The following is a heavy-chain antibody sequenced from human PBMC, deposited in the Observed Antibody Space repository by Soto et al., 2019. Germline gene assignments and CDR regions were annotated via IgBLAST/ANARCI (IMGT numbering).Heavy chain of an antibody. D-gene: IGHD6-13*01. Sequence: ASVKVSCKASGGTFSSYAISWVRQAPGQGLEWMGGIIPIFGTANYAQKFQGRVTITADESTSTAYMELSSLRSEDTAVYYCARRSIAAATFDPWGQGTLVTVYS. V-gene: IGHV1-69*13. CDR1: GGTFSSYA. CDR3: ARRSIAAATFDP. CDR2: IIPIFGTA. J-gene: IGHJ5*02.